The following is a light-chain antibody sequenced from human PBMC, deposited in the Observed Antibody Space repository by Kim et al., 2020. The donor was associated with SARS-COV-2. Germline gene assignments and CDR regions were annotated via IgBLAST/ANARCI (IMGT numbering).Light chain of an antibody. CDR2: GTS. CDR3: QQYYNWPRT. Sequence: VYPGERATLSCRASQSVSSQLAWYQQKPGQAPRLLIYGTSARVSSTPARFSGSGSATEFTLTISSLQSEDFAIYYCQQYYNWPRTFGQGTKVDIK. V-gene: IGKV3-15*01. CDR1: QSVSSQ. J-gene: IGKJ1*01.